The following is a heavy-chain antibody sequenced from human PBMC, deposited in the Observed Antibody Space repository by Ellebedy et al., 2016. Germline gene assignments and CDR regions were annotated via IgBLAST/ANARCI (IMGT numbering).Heavy chain of an antibody. D-gene: IGHD3-22*01. V-gene: IGHV3-23*01. CDR2: ISGSGGST. J-gene: IGHJ4*02. CDR3: AKLPHYYDSSGFYY. Sequence: GESLKISCAASGFTFSSYSMNWVRQAPGKGLEWVSAISGSGGSTYYADSVKGRFTISRDNSKNTLYLQMNSLRAEDTAVYYCAKLPHYYDSSGFYYWGQGTLVTVSS. CDR1: GFTFSSYS.